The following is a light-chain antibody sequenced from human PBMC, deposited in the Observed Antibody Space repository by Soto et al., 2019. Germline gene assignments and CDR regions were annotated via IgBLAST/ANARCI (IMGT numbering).Light chain of an antibody. CDR3: QQSYSTPVT. Sequence: IQMTQSPASLSASVGDRVTITCRASQGISNELGWYQQRPGKAPKVLIYGASNLQSGVPSRFSGSASGTDFTLTISSLQPEDFATYYCQQSYSTPVTFGQGTKVDIK. CDR2: GAS. CDR1: QGISNE. V-gene: IGKV1-39*01. J-gene: IGKJ1*01.